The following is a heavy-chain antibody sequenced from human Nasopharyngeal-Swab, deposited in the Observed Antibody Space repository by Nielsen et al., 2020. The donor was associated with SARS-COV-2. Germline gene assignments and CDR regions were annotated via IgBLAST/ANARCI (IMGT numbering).Heavy chain of an antibody. V-gene: IGHV2-5*02. CDR2: VHWDDEK. CDR3: ARGYQLIRGFDY. Sequence: WIRQPPGMALEWLALVHWDDEKRYSPPLKSRLTITKDTSKNQVVLTMTNVDPVDTATYYCARGYQLIRGFDYWGQGTLVTVSS. J-gene: IGHJ4*02. D-gene: IGHD2-2*01.